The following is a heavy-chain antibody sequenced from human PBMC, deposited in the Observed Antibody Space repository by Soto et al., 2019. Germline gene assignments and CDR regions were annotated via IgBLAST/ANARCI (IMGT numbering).Heavy chain of an antibody. CDR3: AREGPDIVVVPAAVNWFDP. J-gene: IGHJ5*02. V-gene: IGHV1-46*03. Sequence: GASVKVSCKASGYTFTSYYMHWVRQAPGQGLEWMGIINPSGGSTSYAQKFQGRVTMTRDTSTSTVYMELSSLRSEDTAVYYCAREGPDIVVVPAAVNWFDPWGQGTLVTVSS. CDR2: INPSGGST. D-gene: IGHD2-2*01. CDR1: GYTFTSYY.